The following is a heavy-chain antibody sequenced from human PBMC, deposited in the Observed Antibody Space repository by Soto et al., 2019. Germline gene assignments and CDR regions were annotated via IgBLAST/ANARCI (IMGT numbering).Heavy chain of an antibody. V-gene: IGHV1-18*01. CDR1: AYTFTTFG. D-gene: IGHD3-16*01. Sequence: QVQLVQSGAEVKKPGASGEVSCKASAYTFTTFGITWVRQAPGLGLEWMGWISAYNGNKNYAQKFQGSVTMTTDTSTRTAYRGVRSLGFDDTGVYYGARGGTPMDYWGQGTLVTVSS. CDR3: ARGGTPMDY. J-gene: IGHJ4*02. CDR2: ISAYNGNK.